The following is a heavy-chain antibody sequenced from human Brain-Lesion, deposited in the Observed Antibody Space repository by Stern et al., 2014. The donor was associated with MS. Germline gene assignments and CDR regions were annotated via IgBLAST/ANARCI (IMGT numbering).Heavy chain of an antibody. CDR3: ARVTEFLRFFYPDY. CDR1: GGAVSSGDRY. D-gene: IGHD3-3*01. Sequence: VQLVESGPGLVKPSQTLSLTCTVSGGAVSSGDRYWSWIRQHPEKGLEWIGYISYSGNTYYNPSLESRVTISMDRSKNQFSLKRRSVTAADTAVYYCARVTEFLRFFYPDYWGQGIRVTVSS. V-gene: IGHV4-31*03. J-gene: IGHJ4*02. CDR2: ISYSGNT.